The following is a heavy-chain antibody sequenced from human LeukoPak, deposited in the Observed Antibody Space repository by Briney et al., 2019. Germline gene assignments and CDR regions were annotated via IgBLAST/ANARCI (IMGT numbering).Heavy chain of an antibody. D-gene: IGHD4/OR15-4a*01. CDR3: ARRAGAYSHPYDY. V-gene: IGHV3-74*01. CDR1: GFTFNSYW. CDR2: INGDGSST. J-gene: IGHJ4*02. Sequence: GGSLRLSCAASGFTFNSYWMHWVRQAPGKGLVWVSRINGDGSSTNYADSVEGRFTISRDNSKNTLYLQMNSLRAEDTAVYYCARRAGAYSHPYDYWGQGTLVTVSS.